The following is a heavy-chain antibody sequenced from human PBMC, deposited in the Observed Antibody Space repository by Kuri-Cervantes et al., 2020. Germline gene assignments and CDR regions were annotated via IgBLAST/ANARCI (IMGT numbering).Heavy chain of an antibody. CDR2: IYSGGST. V-gene: IGHV3-53*01. CDR1: GFTFSSYA. J-gene: IGHJ4*02. CDR3: ARGRRDEGY. Sequence: GESLKISCAASGFTFSSYAMHWVRQAPGKGLEWVSVIYSGGSTYYADSVKGRFTISRDNSKNMLYLRMNSLRAEDTAVYYCARGRRDEGYWGQGTRVTGYS.